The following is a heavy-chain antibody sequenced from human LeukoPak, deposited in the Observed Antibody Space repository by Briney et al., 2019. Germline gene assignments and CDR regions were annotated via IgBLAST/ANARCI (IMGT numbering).Heavy chain of an antibody. J-gene: IGHJ4*02. CDR2: INHSGST. CDR1: GGSFSGYY. D-gene: IGHD3-10*01. Sequence: PSETLSLTCAVYGGSFSGYYWSWIRQPPGKGLEWIGEINHSGSTNYNPSLKSRVTISVDTSKNQFSLKLSSVTAADTAVYYCASKNYYGSGSYSDYWGQGTLVTVSS. V-gene: IGHV4-34*01. CDR3: ASKNYYGSGSYSDY.